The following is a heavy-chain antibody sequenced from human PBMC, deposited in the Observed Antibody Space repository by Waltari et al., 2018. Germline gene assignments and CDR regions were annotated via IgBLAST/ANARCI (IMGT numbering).Heavy chain of an antibody. CDR1: GYTFTSYD. J-gene: IGHJ6*03. CDR3: ARGGPLRRAYYMDV. CDR2: MNPNSGNT. V-gene: IGHV1-8*03. Sequence: QVQLVQSGAEVKKPGASVKVSCKASGYTFTSYDIHWVRQATGQGLEWMGWMNPNSGNTGYAQKFQGRVTITRNTSISTAYMELSSLRSEDTAVYYCARGGPLRRAYYMDVWGKGTTVTISS.